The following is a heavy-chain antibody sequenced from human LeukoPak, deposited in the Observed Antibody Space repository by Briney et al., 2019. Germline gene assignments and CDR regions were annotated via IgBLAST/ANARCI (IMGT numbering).Heavy chain of an antibody. J-gene: IGHJ3*01. D-gene: IGHD3-22*01. CDR1: GFSLSNTAVG. CDR2: IHWDDDK. CDR3: ARTRSSGYYDAFDV. Sequence: SGPTLVKPTQTLTLTCTFSGFSLSNTAVGVGWIRQPPGKALEWLAVIHWDDDKRFSRSLKNRLTITKDTAKNQVVLTLNNMDPVDTGTYYCARTRSSGYYDAFDVWGQGTMVNVSS. V-gene: IGHV2-5*02.